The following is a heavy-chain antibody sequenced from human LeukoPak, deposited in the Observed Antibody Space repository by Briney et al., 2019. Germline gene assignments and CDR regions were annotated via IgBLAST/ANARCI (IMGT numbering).Heavy chain of an antibody. CDR3: AKVIRGGYGMDV. CDR2: ISDSSSIT. V-gene: IGHV3-48*02. D-gene: IGHD3-10*01. Sequence: GGSLRLSCAASGFTVSSYGMSWVRQAPGKGLEWVSYISDSSSITYYADSVKGRFTISRDNAKNSLSLQLNSLRDEDTAVYFCAKVIRGGYGMDVWGQGTTVTVSS. J-gene: IGHJ6*02. CDR1: GFTVSSYG.